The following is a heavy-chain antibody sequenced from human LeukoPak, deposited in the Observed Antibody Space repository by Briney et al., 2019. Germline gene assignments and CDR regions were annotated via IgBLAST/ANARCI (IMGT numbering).Heavy chain of an antibody. CDR3: ARTSRSSSWYVAGFDY. Sequence: SETLSLTCTVSGGSISSSSYYWGWIRQPPGKGLEWIGSIYYSGSTYYNPSLKSRVTISVDTSKNQFSLKLSSVTAADTAVYYCARTSRSSSWYVAGFDYWGQGTLVTVSS. J-gene: IGHJ4*02. V-gene: IGHV4-39*07. CDR2: IYYSGST. CDR1: GGSISSSSYY. D-gene: IGHD6-13*01.